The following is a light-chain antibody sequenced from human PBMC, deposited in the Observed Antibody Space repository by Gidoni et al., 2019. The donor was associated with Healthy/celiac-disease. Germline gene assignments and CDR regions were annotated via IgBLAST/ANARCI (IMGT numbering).Light chain of an antibody. CDR3: GLEMGSGSWV. J-gene: IGLJ3*02. Sequence: QPVVTQEPSFSVSPGGTVTLTCGLSSGAVSTSYYPSWYQQTPGQAPRTLIYSTNPRSSGVPDRFSGSILGNKAALTITGAQADDESDYYWGLEMGSGSWVFGGGTKLTVL. CDR1: SGAVSTSYY. CDR2: STN. V-gene: IGLV8-61*01.